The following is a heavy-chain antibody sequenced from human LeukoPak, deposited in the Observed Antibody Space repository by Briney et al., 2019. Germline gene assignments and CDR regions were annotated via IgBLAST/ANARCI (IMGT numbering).Heavy chain of an antibody. D-gene: IGHD6-13*01. Sequence: TLSLTCTVSGGSISSGSYYWSWIRRPAGKGLEWIGRIYSSGSTNYNPSLKSRVTISLDTSKNQFSLKLSSVTAADTAVYYCARVYYSNSYDYWYFDLWGRGTLVTVSS. CDR3: ARVYYSNSYDYWYFDL. CDR2: IYSSGST. V-gene: IGHV4-61*02. CDR1: GGSISSGSYY. J-gene: IGHJ2*01.